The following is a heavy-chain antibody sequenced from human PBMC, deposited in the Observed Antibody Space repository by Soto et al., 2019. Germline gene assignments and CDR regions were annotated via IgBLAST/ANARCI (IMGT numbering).Heavy chain of an antibody. CDR3: ARSSSPYYYVYGLNV. CDR1: GGSISSYY. CDR2: FYYSGST. Sequence: QVQLQESGPGLVKPSETLSLTCTVSGGSISSYYWSWIRQPPGKGLEWIGFFYYSGSTDYNPSLKSRVTISVETSKNLFSLYLSSVTAADTAVYFWARSSSPYYYVYGLNVWSQETKVTVS. V-gene: IGHV4-59*01. J-gene: IGHJ6*02. D-gene: IGHD6-6*01.